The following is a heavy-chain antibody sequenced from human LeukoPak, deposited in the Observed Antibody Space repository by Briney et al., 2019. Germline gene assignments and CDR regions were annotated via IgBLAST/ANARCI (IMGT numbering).Heavy chain of an antibody. CDR1: GFTVSSNY. CDR2: ISSGSGHI. J-gene: IGHJ4*02. D-gene: IGHD2-15*01. V-gene: IGHV3-21*01. CDR3: ARVFSGSDY. Sequence: GGSLRLSCAASGFTVSSNYMSWVRQAPGKGLEWVSFISSGSGHIYYADSLQGRFTISRDNAKNSLYLQMNSLRAEDTAIYYCARVFSGSDYWGQGTPVTVSS.